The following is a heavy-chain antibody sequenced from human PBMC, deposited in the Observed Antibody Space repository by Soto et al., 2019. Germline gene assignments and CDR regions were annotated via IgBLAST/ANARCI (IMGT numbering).Heavy chain of an antibody. V-gene: IGHV1-69*05. CDR1: GDTFSSYA. CDR3: ARHHGPTTSENWFDP. J-gene: IGHJ5*02. D-gene: IGHD5-12*01. Sequence: ASVKVSCKASGDTFSSYAISWVRQAPGQGLEWMGGIIPIFGTANYAQKFQGRVTMTTDTSTTTAYLELRSLRSDDTAVYYCARHHGPTTSENWFDPWGQGTLVTAPQ. CDR2: IIPIFGTA.